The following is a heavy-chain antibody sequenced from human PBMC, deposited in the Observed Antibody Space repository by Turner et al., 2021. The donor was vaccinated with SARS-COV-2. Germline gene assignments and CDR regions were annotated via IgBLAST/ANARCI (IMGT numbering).Heavy chain of an antibody. D-gene: IGHD1-1*01. Sequence: QVQLQESGPGLVRPSETLSLTCTVSGGSISSKSWSWIRQSPGRGLEWIGYFYKIGSSDYNPTLRSRVTVSVDTSKNQLSLNLISMTAADTAVYYCARNQGSTSGYDHGMNVWGQGTAVIVSS. J-gene: IGHJ6*02. V-gene: IGHV4-59*08. CDR3: ARNQGSTSGYDHGMNV. CDR1: GGSISSKS. CDR2: FYKIGSS.